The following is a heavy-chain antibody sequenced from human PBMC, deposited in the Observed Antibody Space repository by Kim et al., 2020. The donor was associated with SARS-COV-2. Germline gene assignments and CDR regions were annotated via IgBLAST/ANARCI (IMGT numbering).Heavy chain of an antibody. CDR3: AREARVEYSSSSSPRHFDY. V-gene: IGHV4-4*07. CDR2: IYTSGST. D-gene: IGHD6-6*01. J-gene: IGHJ4*02. CDR1: GGSISSYY. Sequence: SETLSLTCTVSGGSISSYYWSWIRQPAGKGLEWIGRIYTSGSTNYNPSLKSRVTMSVDTSKNQFSLKLSSVTAADTAVYYCAREARVEYSSSSSPRHFDYWGQGTLVTVSS.